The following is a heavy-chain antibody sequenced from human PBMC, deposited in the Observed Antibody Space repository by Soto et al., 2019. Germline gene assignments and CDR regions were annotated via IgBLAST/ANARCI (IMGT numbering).Heavy chain of an antibody. CDR2: ISGSGGST. V-gene: IGHV3-23*01. Sequence: GGALRLSCAASGFTFISYAMSWVLQAPGKGLEWVSAISGSGGSTYYADSVKGRFTISRDNSKNTLYLQMSSLRAEDTAVYYCAKVRHIVVVVASDAFDIWGQGTMVTVSS. D-gene: IGHD2-15*01. CDR1: GFTFISYA. CDR3: AKVRHIVVVVASDAFDI. J-gene: IGHJ3*02.